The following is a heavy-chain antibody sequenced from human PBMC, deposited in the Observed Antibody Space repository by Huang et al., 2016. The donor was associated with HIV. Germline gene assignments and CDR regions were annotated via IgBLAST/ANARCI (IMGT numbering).Heavy chain of an antibody. V-gene: IGHV3-48*02. CDR1: GFTFSSYS. Sequence: EVQLVESGGGLVQTGGSLRLSCAASGFTFSSYSMNWVRPAPGKGLEWVSYISSSSTIYYADSVKGRFTISRDNAKNSLFLQMNSLRDEDTAVYYCARGIRYFGVVAYFDYWGQGALVTVSS. D-gene: IGHD3-3*01. CDR2: ISSSSTI. CDR3: ARGIRYFGVVAYFDY. J-gene: IGHJ4*02.